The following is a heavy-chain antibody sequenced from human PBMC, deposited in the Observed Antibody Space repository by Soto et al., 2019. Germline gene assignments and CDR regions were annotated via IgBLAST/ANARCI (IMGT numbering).Heavy chain of an antibody. D-gene: IGHD1-1*01. CDR2: IYNSGST. Sequence: SETLSLTCTVSGDSISSYYWSWIRQPPGKGLEWIGYIYNSGSTNYNPSLKSRVTISLDTSKNQFSLKLSSVTDADTAVYYCAGDEYDEYAAWFDTWGQGTLVPVSA. V-gene: IGHV4-59*01. CDR1: GDSISSYY. J-gene: IGHJ5*02. CDR3: AGDEYDEYAAWFDT.